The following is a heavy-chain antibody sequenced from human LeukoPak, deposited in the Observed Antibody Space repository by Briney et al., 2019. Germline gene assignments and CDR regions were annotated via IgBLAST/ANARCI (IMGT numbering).Heavy chain of an antibody. V-gene: IGHV3-15*01. CDR3: TYYYDSSTYYHVDY. D-gene: IGHD3-22*01. J-gene: IGHJ4*02. Sequence: TGGSLRLSCAASGFTFSNAWMSWVRQVPGKGLDWVGRIKSKTNGGTTDHAAPVKGRFTISRDDSKSTLYLQMNRLKTEDTAVYYCTYYYDSSTYYHVDYWGQGTLVTVSS. CDR1: GFTFSNAW. CDR2: IKSKTNGGTT.